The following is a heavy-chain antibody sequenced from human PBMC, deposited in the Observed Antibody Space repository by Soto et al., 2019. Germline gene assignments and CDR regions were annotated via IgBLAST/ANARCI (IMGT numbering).Heavy chain of an antibody. Sequence: GGSLRLSCAASGFTFSIYAMSWVRQAPGKGLEWVSAISGSGGSTYYADSVKGRFTISRDNSKNTLYLQMNSLRAEDTAVYYCAKGQYYGSGNYDYYYYYGMDVWGQGTTVTVSS. CDR3: AKGQYYGSGNYDYYYYYGMDV. CDR2: ISGSGGST. J-gene: IGHJ6*02. V-gene: IGHV3-23*01. D-gene: IGHD3-10*01. CDR1: GFTFSIYA.